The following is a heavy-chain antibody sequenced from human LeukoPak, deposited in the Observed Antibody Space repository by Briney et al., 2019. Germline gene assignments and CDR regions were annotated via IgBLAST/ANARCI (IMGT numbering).Heavy chain of an antibody. CDR3: ARDFYPTYGDYVWFDP. CDR1: GGTFSSYA. V-gene: IGHV1-69*05. Sequence: GASVKVSCKASGGTFSSYAISRVRQAPGQGLEWMGRIIPIFGTANYAQKFQGRVTITTDESTSTAYMELSSLRSEDTAVYYCARDFYPTYGDYVWFDPWGQGTLVTVSS. D-gene: IGHD4-17*01. J-gene: IGHJ5*02. CDR2: IIPIFGTA.